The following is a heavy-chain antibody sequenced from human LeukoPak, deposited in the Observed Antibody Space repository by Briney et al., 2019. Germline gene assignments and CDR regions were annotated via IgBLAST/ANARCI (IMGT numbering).Heavy chain of an antibody. D-gene: IGHD3-10*01. CDR3: AKSSDGSGSYTYFDY. Sequence: PGGSLRLSCAASGFTFSSYAMHWVRQAPGKGLEYVSAISSNGGSTYYANSVKGRFTISRDNSKNTLYLQMNSLRAEDTAVYYCAKSSDGSGSYTYFDYWGQGTLVTVSS. V-gene: IGHV3-64*01. CDR1: GFTFSSYA. J-gene: IGHJ4*02. CDR2: ISSNGGST.